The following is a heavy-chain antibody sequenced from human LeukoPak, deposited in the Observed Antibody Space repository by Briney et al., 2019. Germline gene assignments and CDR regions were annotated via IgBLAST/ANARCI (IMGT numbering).Heavy chain of an antibody. CDR2: INPNSGGT. Sequence: EASVKVSCKASGYTFTGYYMHWVRQAPGQGLEWMGWINPNSGGTNYAQKFQGRVTMTRDTSISTAYMELSRLRFDDTAVYYCARGIVVVPAAIVDAFDIWGQGTMVTVSS. CDR3: ARGIVVVPAAIVDAFDI. CDR1: GYTFTGYY. D-gene: IGHD2-2*02. V-gene: IGHV1-2*02. J-gene: IGHJ3*02.